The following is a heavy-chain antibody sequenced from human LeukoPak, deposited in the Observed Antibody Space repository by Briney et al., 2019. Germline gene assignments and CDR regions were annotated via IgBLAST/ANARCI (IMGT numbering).Heavy chain of an antibody. Sequence: ASVKVSCKASGYTFTDYYMHWVRQAPGQGLEWMGWINPNSGGTNYAQKFQGRVTMTRDTSISTAYMELSRLRSDDTAVYYCARCEYSSSSIDYWGQGTLVTVSS. CDR1: GYTFTDYY. CDR2: INPNSGGT. V-gene: IGHV1-2*02. J-gene: IGHJ4*02. D-gene: IGHD6-6*01. CDR3: ARCEYSSSSIDY.